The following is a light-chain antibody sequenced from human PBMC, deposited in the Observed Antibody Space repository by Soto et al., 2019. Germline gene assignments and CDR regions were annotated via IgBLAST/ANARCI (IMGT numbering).Light chain of an antibody. CDR2: DVS. V-gene: IGLV2-11*01. J-gene: IGLJ1*01. CDR1: SSDVGGYNY. CDR3: CSYAGSYV. Sequence: QSVLTQPRSVSVSPGQSVTVSCTGTSSDVGGYNYVSWYQQHPGKAPKLMIYDVSKRPSGVPDRFSGSKSGNTASLTISGLQAEDEADYYCCSYAGSYVFGTGTKVT.